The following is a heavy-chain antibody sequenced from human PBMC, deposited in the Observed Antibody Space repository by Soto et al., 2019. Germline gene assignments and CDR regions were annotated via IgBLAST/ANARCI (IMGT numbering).Heavy chain of an antibody. Sequence: QVQLVESGGGLVKPGGSLRLSCAASGFTFSDYYMSWIRQAPGKGLEWVSYISSSGSTIYYADSVKGRFTISRDNAKNSLYLQMNSLRAEDTAVYYCARVGGDYCSSTSCYPDFFDSWGQGTLVTVSS. J-gene: IGHJ4*02. CDR2: ISSSGSTI. D-gene: IGHD2-2*01. CDR1: GFTFSDYY. CDR3: ARVGGDYCSSTSCYPDFFDS. V-gene: IGHV3-11*01.